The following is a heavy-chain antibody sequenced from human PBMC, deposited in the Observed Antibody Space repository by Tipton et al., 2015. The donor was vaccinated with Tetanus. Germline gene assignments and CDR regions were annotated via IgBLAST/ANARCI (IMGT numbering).Heavy chain of an antibody. Sequence: AVSGFTFSSYAMNWVHQAPGKGLEWVSAISGGGVSTYYADSVKGRFTISRDNSKNTLYLQMNSLRADDTAVYFCAKSEARLGTSSSLDWGQGTLVTVSS. V-gene: IGHV3-23*01. CDR1: GFTFSSYA. CDR2: ISGGGVST. D-gene: IGHD6-6*01. CDR3: AKSEARLGTSSSLD. J-gene: IGHJ4*02.